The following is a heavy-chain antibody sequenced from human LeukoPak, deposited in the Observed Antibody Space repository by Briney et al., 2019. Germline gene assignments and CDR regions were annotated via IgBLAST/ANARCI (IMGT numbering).Heavy chain of an antibody. CDR2: INHSGST. CDR3: ARSGGYYDSSGYHNWFDP. V-gene: IGHV4-34*01. J-gene: IGHJ5*02. D-gene: IGHD3-22*01. CDR1: GGSFSGYY. Sequence: SETLPLTCAVYGGSFSGYYWSWIRQPPGKGLEWIGEINHSGSTNYNPSLKSRVTISVDTSKNQFSLKLSSVTAADTAVYYCARSGGYYDSSGYHNWFDPWGQGTLVTVSS.